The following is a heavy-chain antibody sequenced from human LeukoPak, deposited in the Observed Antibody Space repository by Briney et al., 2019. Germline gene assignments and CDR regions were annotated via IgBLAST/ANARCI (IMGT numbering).Heavy chain of an antibody. J-gene: IGHJ1*01. Sequence: GGSLRLSCAASGFTFSSYAMNWVRQAPGKGLQWVSTIGGTGDNTNYAASVKGRFTISRDNSKNTLYLQMHSLRVEDTAVYYCAKGPMISQFFQSWSQGTLVTVSS. V-gene: IGHV3-23*01. CDR1: GFTFSSYA. CDR3: AKGPMISQFFQS. CDR2: IGGTGDNT. D-gene: IGHD3-22*01.